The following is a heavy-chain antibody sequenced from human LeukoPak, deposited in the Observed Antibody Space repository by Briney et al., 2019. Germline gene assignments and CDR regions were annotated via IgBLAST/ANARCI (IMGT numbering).Heavy chain of an antibody. J-gene: IGHJ4*02. V-gene: IGHV3-23*01. CDR2: ISGNGATT. CDR3: VKVLGGYSFASFDY. D-gene: IGHD5-18*01. CDR1: GFTFDSYD. Sequence: TGGSLRLSCAASGFTFDSYDMSWVRQAPGKGLEWVSSISGNGATTYLADSARGRFTISRDNSKNTLDLQMNSLSAEDTATYFCVKVLGGYSFASFDYWGQGARVTVSS.